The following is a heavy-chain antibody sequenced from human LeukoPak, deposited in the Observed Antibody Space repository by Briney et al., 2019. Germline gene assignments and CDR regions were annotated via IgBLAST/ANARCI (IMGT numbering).Heavy chain of an antibody. CDR1: GGSISSSGYF. CDR3: ARHGLQWPRLPFEY. J-gene: IGHJ4*02. CDR2: IYYSGST. Sequence: SETLSLTCTVSGGSISSSGYFWGWIRQPPGKGLEWIGSIYYSGSTYYKSSLKSRVTISVDTSKNQFSLKLSSVTAADTAVYFCARHGLQWPRLPFEYWGQGTLVIVSS. D-gene: IGHD4-11*01. V-gene: IGHV4-39*01.